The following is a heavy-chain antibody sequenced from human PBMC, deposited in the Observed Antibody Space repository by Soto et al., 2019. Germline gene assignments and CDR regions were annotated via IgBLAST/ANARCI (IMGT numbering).Heavy chain of an antibody. J-gene: IGHJ6*02. D-gene: IGHD3-3*01. CDR2: ISYDSDTI. V-gene: IGHV3-48*02. CDR3: ARLYYDYV. CDR1: GFTFGTYS. Sequence: GGSLRLSCAGSGFTFGTYSMNWVRQAAGKGLEWIAYISYDSDTIQYADSVKGRFTISRDSAKNSLYLQMNGLRDEDTAVYYCARLYYDYVWGQGTTVTVSS.